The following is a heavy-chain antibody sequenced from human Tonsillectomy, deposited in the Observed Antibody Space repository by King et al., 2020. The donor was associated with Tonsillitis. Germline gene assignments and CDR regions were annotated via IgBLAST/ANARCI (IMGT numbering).Heavy chain of an antibody. CDR1: GGSISSYY. CDR3: ARENSGYYWFNAFDI. Sequence: VQLQESGPGLVKPSETLSLTCTVSGGSISSYYWSWIRQPAGKGLEWLGRIYTSGSTNYNPSLKSRVTMSVDTSENQFSLKLSSVTAADTAVYYCARENSGYYWFNAFDIWGQGTMVTVSS. J-gene: IGHJ3*02. V-gene: IGHV4-4*07. D-gene: IGHD3-22*01. CDR2: IYTSGST.